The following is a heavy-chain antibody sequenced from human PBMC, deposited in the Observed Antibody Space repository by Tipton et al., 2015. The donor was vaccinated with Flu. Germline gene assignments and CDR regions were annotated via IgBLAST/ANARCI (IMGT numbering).Heavy chain of an antibody. CDR3: ARKYGDYLDY. CDR1: GYTFTHYA. Sequence: QLVQSGAEVKKSGASVKVSCKASGYTFTHYAIHWVRQAPGESLQWLGWINTGKGTTKYSQELQGRVTFTRDTSVSTVYMEVRSLRTDDMSVYYCARKYGDYLDYWGQGTLVTVSS. D-gene: IGHD4-17*01. J-gene: IGHJ4*02. CDR2: INTGKGTT. V-gene: IGHV1-3*03.